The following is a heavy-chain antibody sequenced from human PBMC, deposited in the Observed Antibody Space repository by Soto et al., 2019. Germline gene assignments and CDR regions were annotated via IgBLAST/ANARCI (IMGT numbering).Heavy chain of an antibody. V-gene: IGHV1-18*01. CDR2: TSAYKGNT. CDR1: GYTFTSYG. D-gene: IGHD6-19*01. Sequence: QVQLVQSGAEVKKPGASVKVSCKASGYTFTSYGISWVRQAPGQGLEWMGWTSAYKGNTNYAQKLQGRVTMTTDTSTSTAYMELRSLISDDTAVYYCARRQWLVGGYYYGMDVWGQGTTVTVSS. J-gene: IGHJ6*02. CDR3: ARRQWLVGGYYYGMDV.